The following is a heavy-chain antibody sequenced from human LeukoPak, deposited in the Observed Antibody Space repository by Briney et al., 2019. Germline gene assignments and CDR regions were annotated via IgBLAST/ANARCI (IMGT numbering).Heavy chain of an antibody. CDR3: ARRGGSGRAFDY. V-gene: IGHV4-34*01. CDR2: INHSGST. J-gene: IGHJ4*02. D-gene: IGHD1-26*01. Sequence: PSETLSLTCAVYGGSFSDYYWSWIRQSPGKRLEWIGEINHSGSTYYNPSLKSRVTISVDTSKNQFSLNLSSVTAADTAVYSCARRGGSGRAFDYWGQGTLVTVSS. CDR1: GGSFSDYY.